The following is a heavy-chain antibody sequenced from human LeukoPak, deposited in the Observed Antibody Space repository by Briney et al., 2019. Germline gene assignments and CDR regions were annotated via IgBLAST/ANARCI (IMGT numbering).Heavy chain of an antibody. J-gene: IGHJ6*03. CDR1: GGSFSGYY. V-gene: IGHV4-34*01. CDR3: ARPNGDPYYYYMDV. Sequence: SETLSLTCAVYGGSFSGYYWSWIRQPPGKGLEWIGEINHSGSTNYNPSLKSRVTISVDTSKNQFSLELSSVTAADTAVYYCARPNGDPYYYYMDVWGKGTTVTVSS. D-gene: IGHD4-17*01. CDR2: INHSGST.